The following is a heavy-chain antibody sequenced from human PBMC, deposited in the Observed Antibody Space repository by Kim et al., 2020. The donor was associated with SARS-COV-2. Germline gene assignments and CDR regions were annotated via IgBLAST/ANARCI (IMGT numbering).Heavy chain of an antibody. V-gene: IGHV6-1*01. CDR2: WSN. J-gene: IGHJ4*02. CDR3: ARGEYYSFDY. D-gene: IGHD2-2*01. Sequence: WSNHYSVYVQIPITINPDTSTNQFSLQLYSVTPEDTAVYYCARGEYYSFDYWGQGTLVTVSS.